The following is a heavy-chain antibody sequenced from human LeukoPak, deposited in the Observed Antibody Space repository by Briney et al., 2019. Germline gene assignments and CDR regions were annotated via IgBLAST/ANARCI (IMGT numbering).Heavy chain of an antibody. V-gene: IGHV4-38-2*02. D-gene: IGHD6-19*01. J-gene: IGHJ4*02. Sequence: PSETLSLTCTVSGYSISSGYYWGWIRQPPGKGLEWIGSIYHSGSTYYNPSLKSRLTISVDTSKDQFSLRLSSVTAADTAVYYCARATVSSGWLDYWGQGTLVTVSS. CDR2: IYHSGST. CDR3: ARATVSSGWLDY. CDR1: GYSISSGYY.